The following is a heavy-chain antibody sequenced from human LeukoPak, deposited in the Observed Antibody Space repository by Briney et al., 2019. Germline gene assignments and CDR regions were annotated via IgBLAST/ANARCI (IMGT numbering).Heavy chain of an antibody. J-gene: IGHJ1*01. D-gene: IGHD3-22*01. CDR2: ISGYNGNT. Sequence: ASVKVSCKASGYTFTSYGISWVRQAPGQGLEWMGWISGYNGNTNYAQKLQGRVTMTTDTSTSTAYMELRSLRSDDTAVYFCARDDYDSSAPMYFQRWGQGTLVTVSS. V-gene: IGHV1-18*01. CDR1: GYTFTSYG. CDR3: ARDDYDSSAPMYFQR.